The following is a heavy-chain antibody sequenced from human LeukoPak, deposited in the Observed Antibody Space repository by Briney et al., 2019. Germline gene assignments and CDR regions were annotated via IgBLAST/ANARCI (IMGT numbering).Heavy chain of an antibody. CDR2: IYYSGST. V-gene: IGHV4-39*07. J-gene: IGHJ4*02. D-gene: IGHD2-15*01. CDR3: ARVGYCSGGSCYGGFDY. Sequence: SETLSLTCTVSGGSISSSSYYWGWIRQPPGKGLEWIGSIYYSGSTYYNPSLKSRVTISVDTSKNQFSLKLSSVTAADTAVYYCARVGYCSGGSCYGGFDYWGQGTLATVSS. CDR1: GGSISSSSYY.